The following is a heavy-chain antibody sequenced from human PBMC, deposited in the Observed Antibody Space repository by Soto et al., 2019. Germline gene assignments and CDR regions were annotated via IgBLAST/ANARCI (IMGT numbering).Heavy chain of an antibody. Sequence: AGSLTLTCAASGSSITDYALSWIRLEPGQGLDRVSTISKSGAAKYYANSVRGRSAVSRDNSRNTLHLQMNSLSDADTALYYCVKGFQAGDYGDPNCSFAGMDVWGQGTTVTVSS. CDR3: VKGFQAGDYGDPNCSFAGMDV. J-gene: IGHJ6*02. CDR2: ISKSGAAK. CDR1: GSSITDYA. V-gene: IGHV3-23*01. D-gene: IGHD4-17*01.